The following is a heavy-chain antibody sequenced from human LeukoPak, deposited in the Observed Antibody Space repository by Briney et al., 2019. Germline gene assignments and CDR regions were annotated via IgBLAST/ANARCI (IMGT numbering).Heavy chain of an antibody. Sequence: ETLXLTCAVYGGSFSGYYWSWIRQPPGKGLEWIGEINHSGSTNYNPSLKSRVTISVDTSKNQFSLKLSSVTAADTAVYYCARADVDTAFLDSWGQGTLVTVSS. J-gene: IGHJ4*02. CDR2: INHSGST. CDR1: GGSFSGYY. D-gene: IGHD5-18*01. CDR3: ARADVDTAFLDS. V-gene: IGHV4-34*01.